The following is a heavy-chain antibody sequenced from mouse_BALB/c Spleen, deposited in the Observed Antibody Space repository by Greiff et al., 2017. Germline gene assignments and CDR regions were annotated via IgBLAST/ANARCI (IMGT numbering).Heavy chain of an antibody. Sequence: EVQRVESGGGLVKPGGSLKLSCAASGFTFSDYYMYWVRQTPEKRLEWVATISDGGSYTYYPDSVKGRFTISRDNAKNNLYLQMSSLKSEDTAMYYCARDPEGYGGGYAIDYWGQGTSVTVSS. CDR2: ISDGGSYT. V-gene: IGHV5-4*02. J-gene: IGHJ4*01. CDR1: GFTFSDYY. D-gene: IGHD1-2*01. CDR3: ARDPEGYGGGYAIDY.